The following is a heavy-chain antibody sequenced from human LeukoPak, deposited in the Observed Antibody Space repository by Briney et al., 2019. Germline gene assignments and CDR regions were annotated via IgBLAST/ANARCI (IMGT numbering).Heavy chain of an antibody. CDR2: IYHSGST. Sequence: SGTLSLTCAVSGGSISSSNWWSWVRQPPGKGLEWIGEIYHSGSTNYNPSLKSRVTISVDTSKNQFSLKLSSVTAADTAVYYCARDVLGNHYYYMDVWGKGTTVTVSS. D-gene: IGHD1-1*01. CDR1: GGSISSSNW. J-gene: IGHJ6*03. CDR3: ARDVLGNHYYYMDV. V-gene: IGHV4-4*02.